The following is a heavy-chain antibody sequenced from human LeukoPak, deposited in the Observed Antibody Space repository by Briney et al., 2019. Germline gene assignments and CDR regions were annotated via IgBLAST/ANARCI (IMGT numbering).Heavy chain of an antibody. CDR3: ARVRGFLDY. CDR1: GYSINSGHY. J-gene: IGHJ4*02. V-gene: IGHV4-38-2*01. Sequence: SETLSLTCAVSGYSINSGHYWGWIRQPPGKGLGWIGSGFYSGTTHYNPSLKSRVSISVDTSKNQFALKLSSVTAADTAVYFCARVRGFLDYWGQGTLVTVSS. D-gene: IGHD3-10*01. CDR2: GFYSGTT.